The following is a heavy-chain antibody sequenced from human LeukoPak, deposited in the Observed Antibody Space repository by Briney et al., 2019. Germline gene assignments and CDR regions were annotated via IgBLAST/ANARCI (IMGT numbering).Heavy chain of an antibody. D-gene: IGHD6-13*01. CDR2: ISAYNGNT. V-gene: IGHV1-18*01. Sequence: ASVKVSCKASGYTFTGYGISWVRQAPGQGLEWMGWISAYNGNTNYAQKLQGRVTMTRNTSISTAYMELSSLRSEDTAVYYCARGDSRSRRYSSSWYLRDYWGQGTLVTVSS. J-gene: IGHJ4*02. CDR1: GYTFTGYG. CDR3: ARGDSRSRRYSSSWYLRDY.